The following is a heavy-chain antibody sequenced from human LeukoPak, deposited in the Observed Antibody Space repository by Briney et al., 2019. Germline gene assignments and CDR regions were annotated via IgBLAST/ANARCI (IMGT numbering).Heavy chain of an antibody. CDR1: GFIFSSYS. CDR3: ARGYYYDSSGYCYFDY. D-gene: IGHD3-22*01. J-gene: IGHJ4*02. CDR2: ISSSSTYI. Sequence: PGGSLRLSCAASGFIFSSYSMNWVRQAPGKGLEWVSSISSSSTYIYYADSVKGRFTISRDNAKNSLYLQMNSLRAEDTAVYYCARGYYYDSSGYCYFDYWGQGTLVTVSS. V-gene: IGHV3-21*01.